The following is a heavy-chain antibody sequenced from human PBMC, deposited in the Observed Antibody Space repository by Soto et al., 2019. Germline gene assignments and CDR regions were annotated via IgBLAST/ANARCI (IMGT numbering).Heavy chain of an antibody. V-gene: IGHV1-69*01. CDR1: GGTFSSYA. CDR3: ARDGEVASSGRRGLDANYYYYGMDV. CDR2: IIPIFGTA. J-gene: IGHJ6*02. D-gene: IGHD3-22*01. Sequence: QVQLVQSGAEVKKPGSSVKVSCKASGGTFSSYAISWVRRAPGQGLEWMGGIIPIFGTANYAQKFQGRVTITADESTSTAYMELSSLRSEDTAVYYCARDGEVASSGRRGLDANYYYYGMDVWGQGTTVTVSS.